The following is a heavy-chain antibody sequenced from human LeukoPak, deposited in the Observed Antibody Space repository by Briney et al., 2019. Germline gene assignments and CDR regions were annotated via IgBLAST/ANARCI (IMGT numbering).Heavy chain of an antibody. Sequence: ASVKVSCKASGYTFTSYDINWVRQATGQGLEWMGWMNPNSGNTGYAQKFQGRVTMTRNTSISTAYMELSSLRSEDTAVYYCARERRPPYYDFWSGYYPYNYYYYYMDVWGKGTTVTVSS. V-gene: IGHV1-8*01. CDR1: GYTFTSYD. D-gene: IGHD3-3*01. CDR3: ARERRPPYYDFWSGYYPYNYYYYYMDV. CDR2: MNPNSGNT. J-gene: IGHJ6*03.